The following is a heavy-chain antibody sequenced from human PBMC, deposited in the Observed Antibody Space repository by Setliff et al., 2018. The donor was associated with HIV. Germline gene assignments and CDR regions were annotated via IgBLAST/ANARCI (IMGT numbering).Heavy chain of an antibody. CDR1: GYTFTSYG. V-gene: IGHV1-18*01. J-gene: IGHJ5*01. D-gene: IGHD3-22*01. Sequence: ASVKVSCKASGYTFTSYGISWVRQAPGQGLEWMGWISAYNGNTNYAQKLQGRVTMTTDTSTSTAYMELRSLRSDDTAVYYCARAGNDYYDSNGYYYVVDWFDSWGQGTLVTVSS. CDR3: ARAGNDYYDSNGYYYVVDWFDS. CDR2: ISAYNGNT.